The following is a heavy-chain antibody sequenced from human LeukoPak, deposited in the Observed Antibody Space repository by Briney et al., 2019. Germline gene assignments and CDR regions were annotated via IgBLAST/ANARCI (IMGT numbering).Heavy chain of an antibody. D-gene: IGHD2-15*01. CDR2: ISNSGSTI. CDR1: GFTFSDYY. CDR3: ARDLCSGGSCYLDY. J-gene: IGHJ4*02. Sequence: GGSLRLSCAASGFTFSDYYMSWIRQAPGKGLEWVSYISNSGSTIYYADSVKGRFTISRDNAKNSLYLQMNSLRAEDTAVYYCARDLCSGGSCYLDYWGQGTLVTVSS. V-gene: IGHV3-11*04.